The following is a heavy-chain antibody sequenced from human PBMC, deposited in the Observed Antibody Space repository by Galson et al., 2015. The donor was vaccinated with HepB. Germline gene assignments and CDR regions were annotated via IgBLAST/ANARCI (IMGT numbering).Heavy chain of an antibody. CDR2: IDWDDDK. CDR3: ARIYYYGSGSPMYYFDY. J-gene: IGHJ4*02. Sequence: PALVKPTQTLTLTCTFSGFSLSTSGMCVSWIRQPPGKALEWLARIDWDDDKYYSTSLKTRLTISKDTSKNQVVLTMTNMDPVDTATYYCARIYYYGSGSPMYYFDYWGQGTLVTVSS. D-gene: IGHD3-10*01. V-gene: IGHV2-70*11. CDR1: GFSLSTSGMC.